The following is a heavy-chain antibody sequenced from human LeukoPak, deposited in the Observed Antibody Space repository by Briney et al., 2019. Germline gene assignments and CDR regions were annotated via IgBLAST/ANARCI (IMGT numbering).Heavy chain of an antibody. V-gene: IGHV3-11*01. J-gene: IGHJ4*02. CDR1: GFTFSDYY. Sequence: PGGSLRLSCAASGFTFSDYYMSWIRQAPGKGLEWVSYISSSGSTIYYADSVKGRFTISRDNAKNSLYLQMNSLRAEDTAVYYCARARRVGATTVYSDYWGQGTLVTVSS. CDR2: ISSSGSTI. D-gene: IGHD1-26*01. CDR3: ARARRVGATTVYSDY.